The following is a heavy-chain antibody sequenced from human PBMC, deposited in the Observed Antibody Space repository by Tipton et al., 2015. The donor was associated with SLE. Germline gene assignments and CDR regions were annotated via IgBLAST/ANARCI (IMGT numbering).Heavy chain of an antibody. Sequence: TLSLTCTVSGGSISSGDYYWSWIRQPPGKGLEWIGYIYYSGSTYYNPSLKSRVTISVDTSKNQFSLKLSSVTAADTAVYYCTRGQDEYKGGNYWGPGTLVTVSS. CDR2: IYYSGST. V-gene: IGHV4-30-4*01. D-gene: IGHD5-24*01. CDR1: GGSISSGDYY. CDR3: TRGQDEYKGGNY. J-gene: IGHJ4*02.